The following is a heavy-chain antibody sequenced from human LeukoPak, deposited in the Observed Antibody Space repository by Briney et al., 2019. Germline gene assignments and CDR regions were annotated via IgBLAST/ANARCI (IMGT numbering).Heavy chain of an antibody. V-gene: IGHV3-48*02. D-gene: IGHD2-2*02. CDR3: VRDIHWAFDI. CDR1: GGSITSYY. CDR2: ITTTSATI. J-gene: IGHJ3*02. Sequence: PSETLSLTCSVSGGSITSYYWSWVRQAPGKGLELISYITTTSATIYYAKSVKGRFTISRDNAKNSLYLQMNTLRDEDTALYYCVRDIHWAFDIWGQGTMVTVSS.